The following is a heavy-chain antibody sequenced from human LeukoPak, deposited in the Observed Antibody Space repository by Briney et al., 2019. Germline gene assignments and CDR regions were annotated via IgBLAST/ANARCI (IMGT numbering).Heavy chain of an antibody. Sequence: APGKSSCKASGYTFTGHYMHWVRQAPGQGLEWRGCMNPNRGDTNYAQKFQHILTVTRDTSSSTAYKELRRLTSDDTAVYYCARSRTVTIPYYYYGMDVWGQATTVSVSS. D-gene: IGHD4-17*01. V-gene: IGHV1-2*02. CDR3: ARSRTVTIPYYYYGMDV. CDR1: GYTFTGHY. CDR2: MNPNRGDT. J-gene: IGHJ6*02.